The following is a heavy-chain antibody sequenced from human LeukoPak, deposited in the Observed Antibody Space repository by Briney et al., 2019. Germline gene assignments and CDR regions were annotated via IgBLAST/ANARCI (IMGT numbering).Heavy chain of an antibody. CDR1: GFTFTNYW. Sequence: GGSLRLSCAASGFTFTNYWMSWVRQAPGKGLEWVASIKEGGSEKYYVDSVKGRFTISRDNAKNSVYLQMNSLRTEDTAVYYCAREPYDSYDAFDIWGQGTKVTVSS. CDR3: AREPYDSYDAFDI. V-gene: IGHV3-7*01. D-gene: IGHD3-3*01. J-gene: IGHJ3*02. CDR2: IKEGGSEK.